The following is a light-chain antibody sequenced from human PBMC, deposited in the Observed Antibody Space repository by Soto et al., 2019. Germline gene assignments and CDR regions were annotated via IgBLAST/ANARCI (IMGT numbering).Light chain of an antibody. Sequence: QSVLTQPASVSGSRGQSITISCTGTSSDVGGYKYVSWFQQYPGKVPKLIIYEVNDRPSGVSNRFSASKSGNTASLTISGLQAEDEADYYCSSYTRQSTYVFGTGTKVTVL. CDR2: EVN. J-gene: IGLJ1*01. CDR1: SSDVGGYKY. CDR3: SSYTRQSTYV. V-gene: IGLV2-14*03.